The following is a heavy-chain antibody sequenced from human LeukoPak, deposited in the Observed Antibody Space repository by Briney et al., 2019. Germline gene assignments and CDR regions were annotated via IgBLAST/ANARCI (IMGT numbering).Heavy chain of an antibody. CDR2: INPNSGGT. V-gene: IGHV1-2*02. D-gene: IGHD6-13*01. Sequence: ASVKVSCKASGYTFTGYYMHWVRQAPGQGLEWMGWINPNSGGTNYAQKFQGRVTMTRDTSISTAYMELSGLRSDDTAVYYCARDSHSSSWYAPSLKNWFDPWGQGTLVTVSS. J-gene: IGHJ5*02. CDR1: GYTFTGYY. CDR3: ARDSHSSSWYAPSLKNWFDP.